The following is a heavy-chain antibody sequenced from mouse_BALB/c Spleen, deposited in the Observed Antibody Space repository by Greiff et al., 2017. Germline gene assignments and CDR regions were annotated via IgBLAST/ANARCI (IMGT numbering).Heavy chain of an antibody. CDR1: GYTFTNYW. J-gene: IGHJ4*01. Sequence: VQLQQSGAELVRPGTSVKISCKASGYTFTNYWLGWVKQRPGHGLEWIGDIYPGGGYTNYNEKFKGKATLTADKSSSTAYMQLSSLTSEDSAVYCGAGYGGSSYYYAMDYWGQGTSVTVSS. D-gene: IGHD1-1*01. CDR3: AGYGGSSYYYAMDY. V-gene: IGHV1-63*01. CDR2: IYPGGGYT.